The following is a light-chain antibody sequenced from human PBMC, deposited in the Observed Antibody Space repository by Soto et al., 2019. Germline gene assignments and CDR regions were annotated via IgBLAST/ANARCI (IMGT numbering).Light chain of an antibody. V-gene: IGKV3-15*01. J-gene: IGKJ2*01. CDR3: KQRHIWRLS. Sequence: EIVMTQSPSTLSVSPGERATLSCRASQSISTDLAWYQQKPGQPPRLLIYSASTRATGVPGRFTGSGSCSNFTPTIIGLQYPDFAVYYCKQRHIWRLSFGQGTRLEV. CDR2: SAS. CDR1: QSISTD.